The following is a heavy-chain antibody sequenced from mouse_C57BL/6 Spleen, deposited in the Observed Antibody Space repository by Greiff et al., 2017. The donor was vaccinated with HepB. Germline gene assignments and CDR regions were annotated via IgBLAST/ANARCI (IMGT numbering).Heavy chain of an antibody. D-gene: IGHD2-1*01. CDR2: INPNYGTT. CDR3: ARNVIYYGNHGGFAY. J-gene: IGHJ3*01. CDR1: GYSFTDYN. Sequence: EVQLQQSGPELVKPGASVKISCKASGYSFTDYNMNWVKQSNGKSLEWIGVINPNYGTTSYNQKFKGKATLTVDQSSSTSYMQLNSLTSEDSAVYYCARNVIYYGNHGGFAYWGQGTLVTVSA. V-gene: IGHV1-39*01.